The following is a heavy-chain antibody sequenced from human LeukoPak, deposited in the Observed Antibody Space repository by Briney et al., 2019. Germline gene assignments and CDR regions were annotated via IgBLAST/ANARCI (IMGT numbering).Heavy chain of an antibody. CDR1: GFTFSTYG. CDR3: ARGVAYGGNPLPIDY. V-gene: IGHV3-33*01. Sequence: GGSLRLSCAAAGFTFSTYGMHWVRQAPGKGLEGVAVIWFDGSDKYYADSVKGRFTISRDNSKDTLYLQMNSLRSEDTAVYYCARGVAYGGNPLPIDYWGQGTLVTVSS. D-gene: IGHD4-23*01. J-gene: IGHJ4*02. CDR2: IWFDGSDK.